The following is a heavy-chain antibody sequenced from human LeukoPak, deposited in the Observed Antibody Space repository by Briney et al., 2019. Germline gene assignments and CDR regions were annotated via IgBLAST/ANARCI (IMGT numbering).Heavy chain of an antibody. CDR1: GFTFSNAW. CDR2: ISSSSSYI. V-gene: IGHV3-21*06. CDR3: AREPYFHDRGGYFYDN. Sequence: PGGSLRLSCAASGFTFSNAWMSWVRQAPGKGLEWVSSISSSSSYIYYADSVKGRFTVSRDNAKNSLYLQTNGLRAEDTAVYFCAREPYFHDRGGYFYDNWGQGTLVTVSS. D-gene: IGHD3-22*01. J-gene: IGHJ4*02.